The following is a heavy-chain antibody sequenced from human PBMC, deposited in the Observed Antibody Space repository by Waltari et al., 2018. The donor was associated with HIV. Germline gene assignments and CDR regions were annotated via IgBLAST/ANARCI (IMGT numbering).Heavy chain of an antibody. D-gene: IGHD3-9*01. J-gene: IGHJ4*02. CDR1: GFTFSSYA. CDR3: AKFHVLRYFDWLLESDFDY. CDR2: ISGSGGST. V-gene: IGHV3-23*01. Sequence: EVQLLESGGGLVQPGGSLRLSCAASGFTFSSYAMSWVRQAPGKGLEWVSAISGSGGSTYYADSVKGRFTISRDNSKNTLYLQMNSLRAEDTAVYYCAKFHVLRYFDWLLESDFDYWGQGTLVTVSS.